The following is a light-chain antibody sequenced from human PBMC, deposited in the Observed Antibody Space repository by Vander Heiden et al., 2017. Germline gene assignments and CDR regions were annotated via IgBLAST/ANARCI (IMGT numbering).Light chain of an antibody. J-gene: IGLJ3*02. CDR3: AAWDDSLNAPWV. CDR1: SSNIGSNT. CDR2: SNN. V-gene: IGLV1-44*01. Sequence: QSVLTQPPSASGTPGQRVTISCSGSSSNIGSNTVNWYQQLPGTAPKLLIYSNNQRPSGVPDRFSGPKSGTSASLAISGLQSEDEADYYCAAWDDSLNAPWVFGGGTKLTVL.